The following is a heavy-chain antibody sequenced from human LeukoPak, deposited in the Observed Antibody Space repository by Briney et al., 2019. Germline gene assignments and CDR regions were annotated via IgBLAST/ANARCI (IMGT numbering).Heavy chain of an antibody. CDR3: ARHGIVDTSRKYYFDY. CDR1: GGSISTYY. J-gene: IGHJ4*02. Sequence: SETLSLTCSVSGGSISTYYWSWIRQPPGKGLEWIGYIYYSGSTSYNPSLKSRVTISVDTSKNQFSLELSSVTAADTAVYYCARHGIVDTSRKYYFDYWGQGTLVTVSS. V-gene: IGHV4-59*08. D-gene: IGHD5-18*01. CDR2: IYYSGST.